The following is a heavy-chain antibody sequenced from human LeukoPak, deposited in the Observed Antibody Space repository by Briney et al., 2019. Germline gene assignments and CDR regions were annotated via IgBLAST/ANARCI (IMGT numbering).Heavy chain of an antibody. Sequence: GGSLGLSCAASGFTFSSYGMHWVRQAPGKGLEWVAVIWYDGSNKYYADSVKGRFTISRDNSKNTLYLQMNSLRAEDTAVYYCARASVVPAAIPSWFDPWGQGTLVTVSS. CDR2: IWYDGSNK. V-gene: IGHV3-33*01. D-gene: IGHD2-2*02. CDR3: ARASVVPAAIPSWFDP. J-gene: IGHJ5*02. CDR1: GFTFSSYG.